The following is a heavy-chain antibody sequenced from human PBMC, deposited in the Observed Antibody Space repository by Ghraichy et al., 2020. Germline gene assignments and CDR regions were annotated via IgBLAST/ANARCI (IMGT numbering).Heavy chain of an antibody. J-gene: IGHJ5*02. D-gene: IGHD3-10*01. CDR1: GGSFSGYY. CDR3: ARGSVRRERKIRYNWFDP. V-gene: IGHV4-34*01. Sequence: SETLSLTCAVYGGSFSGYYWSWIRQPPGKGLEWIGEINHSGSTNYNPSLKSRVTISVDTSKNQFSLKLSSVTAADTAVYYCARGSVRRERKIRYNWFDPWGQGTLVTVSS. CDR2: INHSGST.